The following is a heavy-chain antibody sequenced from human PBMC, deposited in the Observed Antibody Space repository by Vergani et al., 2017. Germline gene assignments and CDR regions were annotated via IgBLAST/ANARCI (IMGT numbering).Heavy chain of an antibody. Sequence: QVQLVQSGAEVKKPGASVKVSCKASGYTFTSYGISWVRQAPGQGLEWMGWISAYNGNTNYAQKLQGRVTMTTDTSTSTAYMELRSLRSDDTAVYYCARPNYDFWSGPIKGYYYYYMDVWGKGP. V-gene: IGHV1-18*04. D-gene: IGHD3-3*01. CDR2: ISAYNGNT. CDR1: GYTFTSYG. CDR3: ARPNYDFWSGPIKGYYYYYMDV. J-gene: IGHJ6*03.